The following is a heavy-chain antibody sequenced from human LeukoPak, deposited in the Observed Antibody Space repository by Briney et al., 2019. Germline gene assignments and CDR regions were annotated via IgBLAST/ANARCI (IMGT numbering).Heavy chain of an antibody. CDR3: ARDQYCSGGSCYGFDY. D-gene: IGHD2-15*01. Sequence: PGGSLRLSCAASGLIFSSYWMSWVRQAPGKGLEWVANIKKDGSEMYYVDSVKGRFTISRDNSKNTLYLQMNSLRAEDTAVYYCARDQYCSGGSCYGFDYWGQGTLVTVSS. J-gene: IGHJ4*02. V-gene: IGHV3-7*01. CDR1: GLIFSSYW. CDR2: IKKDGSEM.